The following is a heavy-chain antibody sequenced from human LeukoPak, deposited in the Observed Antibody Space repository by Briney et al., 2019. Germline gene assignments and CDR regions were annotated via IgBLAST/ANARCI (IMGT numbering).Heavy chain of an antibody. D-gene: IGHD6-13*01. CDR3: ARGKSSSWYFGYYYYGMDV. Sequence: GASVKVSCKASGYTFTSYYMHWVRQATGQGLEWMGWMNPNSGNTGYAQKFQGRVTMTRNTSISTAYMELSSLRSEDTAVYYCARGKSSSWYFGYYYYGMDVWGQGTTVTVSS. CDR1: GYTFTSYY. CDR2: MNPNSGNT. J-gene: IGHJ6*02. V-gene: IGHV1-8*02.